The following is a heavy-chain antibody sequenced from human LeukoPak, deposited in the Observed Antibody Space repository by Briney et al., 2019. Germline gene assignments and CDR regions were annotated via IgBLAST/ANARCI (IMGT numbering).Heavy chain of an antibody. CDR2: IYPDDSDT. D-gene: IGHD3-10*01. J-gene: IGHJ4*02. V-gene: IGHV5-51*01. CDR1: GYRFNAYW. Sequence: GESLKISCKGSGYRFNAYWIAWVRQMPGKGLEWMGIIYPDDSDTRYSPSFQGQVTISADKSVRTAYLQWSSLKASDTAMYYCARVQVGGFLDYWGQGTLVTVSS. CDR3: ARVQVGGFLDY.